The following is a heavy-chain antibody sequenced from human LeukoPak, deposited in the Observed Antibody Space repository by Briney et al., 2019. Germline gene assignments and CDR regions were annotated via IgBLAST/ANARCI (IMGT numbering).Heavy chain of an antibody. CDR1: GGSISSSSYY. V-gene: IGHV4-39*07. J-gene: IGHJ6*02. CDR3: ARDLYSYGQYYYYGMDV. CDR2: IYYSGST. Sequence: PSETLSLTCTVSGGSISSSSYYWGWIRQPPEKGLEWIGSIYYSGSTYYNPSLKSRVTISVDTSKNQFSLKLSSVTAADTAVYYCARDLYSYGQYYYYGMDVWGQGTTVTVSS. D-gene: IGHD5-18*01.